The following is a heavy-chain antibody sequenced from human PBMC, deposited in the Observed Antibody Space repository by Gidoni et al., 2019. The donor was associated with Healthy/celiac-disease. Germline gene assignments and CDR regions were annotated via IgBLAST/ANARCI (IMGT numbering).Heavy chain of an antibody. V-gene: IGHV3-30*18. CDR2: ISYDGSNK. CDR1: GFTFSSYG. Sequence: GGGVVQPGRSLRLSCAASGFTFSSYGMHWVRQAPGKGLEWVAVISYDGSNKYYADSVKGRFTISRDNSKNTLYLQMNSLRAEDTAVYYCAKPVGSGSYYNLFDYWGQGTLVTVSS. D-gene: IGHD3-10*01. CDR3: AKPVGSGSYYNLFDY. J-gene: IGHJ4*02.